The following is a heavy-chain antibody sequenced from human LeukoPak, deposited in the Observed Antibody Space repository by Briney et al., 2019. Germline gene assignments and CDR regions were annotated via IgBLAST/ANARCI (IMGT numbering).Heavy chain of an antibody. J-gene: IGHJ4*02. CDR2: ISPNGVIT. V-gene: IGHV3-23*01. CDR3: ARIFSSAWGELGY. D-gene: IGHD6-19*01. CDR1: GFTFSSHG. Sequence: GGTLRLSCAASGFTFSSHGMNWVRQAPGKGLEWVSGISPNGVITYYADSVKGRFTISRDNSKNTLYLQLNSLRAEDTAVYYCARIFSSAWGELGYWGQGTLVTVSS.